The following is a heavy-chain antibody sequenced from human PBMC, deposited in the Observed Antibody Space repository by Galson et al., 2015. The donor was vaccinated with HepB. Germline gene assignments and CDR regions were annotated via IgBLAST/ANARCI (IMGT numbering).Heavy chain of an antibody. Sequence: SVKVSCKASGGTFSSYAISWVRQAPGQGLEWMGGIIPIFGTANYAQKFQGRVTITADESTSTAYMELSSLRSEDTAVYYCARDLFPGGTAPIFDYWGQGTLVTVSS. CDR2: IIPIFGTA. CDR1: GGTFSSYA. CDR3: ARDLFPGGTAPIFDY. V-gene: IGHV1-69*13. J-gene: IGHJ4*02. D-gene: IGHD2-15*01.